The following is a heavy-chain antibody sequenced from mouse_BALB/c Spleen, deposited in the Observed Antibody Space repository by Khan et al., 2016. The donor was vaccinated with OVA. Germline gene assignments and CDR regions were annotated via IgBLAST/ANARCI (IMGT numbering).Heavy chain of an antibody. J-gene: IGHJ1*01. V-gene: IGHV5-17*02. CDR2: ISSGSATI. CDR1: GFTFSSFG. Sequence: EVELVESGGDLVQPGGSRKVSCAASGFTFSSFGMHWVRQAPAKGLEWVAYISSGSATIYYADTVKGRFTISRDNPKNTLFLQMTSLRSEATAMYYCTGWKSTTWYFDVWGAGTTVTVSS. CDR3: TGWKSTTWYFDV. D-gene: IGHD2-14*01.